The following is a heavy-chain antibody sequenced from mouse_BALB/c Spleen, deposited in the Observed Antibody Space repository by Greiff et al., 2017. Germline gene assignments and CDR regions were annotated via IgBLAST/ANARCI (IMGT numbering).Heavy chain of an antibody. CDR2: ISNGGGST. V-gene: IGHV5-12-2*01. CDR3: ARQTTVGYFDV. Sequence: EVKLMESGGGLVQPGGSLKLSCAASGFTFSSYTMSWVRQTPEKRLEWVAYISNGGGSTYYPDTVKGRFTISRDNAKNTLYLQMSSLKSEDTAMYYCARQTTVGYFDVWGAGTTVTVSS. D-gene: IGHD1-1*01. CDR1: GFTFSSYT. J-gene: IGHJ1*01.